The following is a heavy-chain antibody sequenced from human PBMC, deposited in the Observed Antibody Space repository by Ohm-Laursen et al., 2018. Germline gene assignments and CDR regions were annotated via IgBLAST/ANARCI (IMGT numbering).Heavy chain of an antibody. D-gene: IGHD1-1*01. Sequence: GSLRLSCAASGFTFTSYWMSWARQAPGKGLEWVANMNEIGSEKYFVDSVRGRFTISRDNAKNSLFLQMNSLRVEDTAVYYCAKGTTDVDYWGQGTLVTVSS. V-gene: IGHV3-7*03. CDR1: GFTFTSYW. CDR2: MNEIGSEK. CDR3: AKGTTDVDY. J-gene: IGHJ4*02.